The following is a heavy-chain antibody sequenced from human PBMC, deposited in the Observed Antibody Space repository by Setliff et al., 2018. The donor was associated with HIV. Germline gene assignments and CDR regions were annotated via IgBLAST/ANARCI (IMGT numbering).Heavy chain of an antibody. CDR1: GYTFTGYY. J-gene: IGHJ3*02. Sequence: VKVSCQASGYTFTGYYMHWVRQAPGQRLEWMGRINPNSGGTKYAQKFQGRVTMTRDTSISTAYMELSRLRSDDTAVYYCARGTRVGANDAFDILGQGTMVTVSS. CDR3: ARGTRVGANDAFDI. CDR2: INPNSGGT. D-gene: IGHD1-26*01. V-gene: IGHV1-2*06.